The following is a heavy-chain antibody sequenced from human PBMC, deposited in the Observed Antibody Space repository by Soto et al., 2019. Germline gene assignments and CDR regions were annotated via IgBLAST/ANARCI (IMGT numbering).Heavy chain of an antibody. J-gene: IGHJ4*02. Sequence: GGSLRLSCAASGFTFSSYGMHWVRQAPGKGLERVAVISYDGSNKYYADSVKGRFTISRDNSKNTLYLQMNSLRAEDTAVYYCAKLISDSSGWPFDYWGQGT. D-gene: IGHD6-19*01. CDR2: ISYDGSNK. CDR1: GFTFSSYG. V-gene: IGHV3-30*18. CDR3: AKLISDSSGWPFDY.